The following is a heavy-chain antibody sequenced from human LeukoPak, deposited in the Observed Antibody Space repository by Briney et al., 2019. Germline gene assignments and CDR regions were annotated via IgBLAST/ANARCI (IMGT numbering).Heavy chain of an antibody. J-gene: IGHJ4*02. CDR3: ARDTVGVTDY. CDR1: GFTFSSSW. Sequence: PGGSLRLSCAASGFTFSSSWMSWVRQAPGKGLEWVANIKPDGSEKYYVDSVKGRFTISRDNAKNSLSLQMNSLRAEDTALYYCARDTVGVTDYWGQGTLVTVSS. V-gene: IGHV3-7*01. D-gene: IGHD1-26*01. CDR2: IKPDGSEK.